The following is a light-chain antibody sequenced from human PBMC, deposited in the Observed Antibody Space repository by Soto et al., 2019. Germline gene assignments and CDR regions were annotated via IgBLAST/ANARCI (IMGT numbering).Light chain of an antibody. CDR1: QRISNY. J-gene: IGKJ4*01. CDR2: AAS. Sequence: DIEMTQSPSSLSASVGDRVTITCRASQRISNYLNWYQHKPGTSPKLLIYAASSLQSGVTTMFTGSGSGTDFTLTISSLQPEDFATYYCQQSYCTPLTFGGGTKMEIK. CDR3: QQSYCTPLT. V-gene: IGKV1-39*01.